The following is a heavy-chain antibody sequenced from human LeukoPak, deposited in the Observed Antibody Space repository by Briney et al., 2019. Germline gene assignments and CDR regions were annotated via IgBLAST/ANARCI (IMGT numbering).Heavy chain of an antibody. J-gene: IGHJ6*03. Sequence: PGGSLRLSCAASGFTSSSYSMNWVRQAPGKGLEWVAYISSSSSLIYYAGSVKGRFTVSRDSVKRSPYLQMNSLRAEDTAVYYCARDGNRDGDMDVWGKGTTVTVSS. CDR2: ISSSSSLI. CDR1: GFTSSSYS. CDR3: ARDGNRDGDMDV. D-gene: IGHD1-1*01. V-gene: IGHV3-48*01.